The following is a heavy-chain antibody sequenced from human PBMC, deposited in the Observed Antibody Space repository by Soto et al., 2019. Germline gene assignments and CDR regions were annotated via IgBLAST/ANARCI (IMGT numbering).Heavy chain of an antibody. CDR3: AKDGGYSYGYSPRYYYGMDV. D-gene: IGHD5-18*01. V-gene: IGHV3-23*01. CDR2: ISGSGGST. Sequence: GGSLRLSCAASGFTFSSYAMSWVRQAPGRGLEWVSAISGSGGSTYYADSVKGRFTISRDNSKNTLYLQMNSLRAEDTAVYYCAKDGGYSYGYSPRYYYGMDVWGQGTTLTVSS. J-gene: IGHJ6*02. CDR1: GFTFSSYA.